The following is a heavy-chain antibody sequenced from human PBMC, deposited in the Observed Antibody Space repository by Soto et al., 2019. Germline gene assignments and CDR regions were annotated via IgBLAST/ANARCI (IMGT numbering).Heavy chain of an antibody. CDR2: IIPIFGTA. CDR1: GGTFSSYA. CDR3: AREGGYYDSSGSGWFDP. J-gene: IGHJ5*02. D-gene: IGHD3-22*01. Sequence: SVKVSCKASGGTFSSYAISWVRQAPGQGLEWMGGIIPIFGTANYAQKLQGRVTMTTDTSTSTAYMELRSLRSDDTAVYYCAREGGYYDSSGSGWFDPWGQGTLVTVSS. V-gene: IGHV1-69*05.